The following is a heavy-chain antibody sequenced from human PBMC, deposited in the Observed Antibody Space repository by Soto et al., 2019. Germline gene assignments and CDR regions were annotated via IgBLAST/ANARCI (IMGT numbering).Heavy chain of an antibody. V-gene: IGHV3-48*02. D-gene: IGHD3-22*01. CDR1: GFTFSSYS. Sequence: GGSLRLSCAASGFTFSSYSMNWVRQAPGKGLEWVSYISSSSSTIYYADSVKGRFTISRDNAKNSLYLQMNSLRDEDTAVYYCARDSGDYYDSSGYSEKYYYYYGMDVWGQGTTVTVSS. J-gene: IGHJ6*02. CDR2: ISSSSSTI. CDR3: ARDSGDYYDSSGYSEKYYYYYGMDV.